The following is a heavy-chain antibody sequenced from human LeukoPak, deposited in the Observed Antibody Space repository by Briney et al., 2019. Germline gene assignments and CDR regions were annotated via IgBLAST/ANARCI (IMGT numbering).Heavy chain of an antibody. CDR3: ARDPGLTGYFDY. Sequence: GGSLRLSRAASGFNVTTNYMSWVRQAPGKGLEWVSIIYSGGSRYYADSVKGRFTISKDNSKNTVYLQMNSLRVEDTAVYYCARDPGLTGYFDYWGQGTLVTVSS. CDR1: GFNVTTNY. D-gene: IGHD3-9*01. V-gene: IGHV3-53*01. J-gene: IGHJ4*02. CDR2: IYSGGSR.